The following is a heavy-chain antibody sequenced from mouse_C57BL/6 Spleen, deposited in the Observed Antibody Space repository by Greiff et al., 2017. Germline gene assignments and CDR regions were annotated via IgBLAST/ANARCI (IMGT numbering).Heavy chain of an antibody. CDR2: IYPGDGDT. V-gene: IGHV1-82*01. J-gene: IGHJ4*01. CDR1: GYAFSSSW. D-gene: IGHD1-1*01. Sequence: VQLQESGPELVKPGASVKISCKASGYAFSSSWMNWVKQRPGKGLEWIGRIYPGDGDTNYNGKFKGKATLTADKSSSTAYMQLSSLTSADSAVYFCARDYYGSSLYAMDYWGQGTSVTVSS. CDR3: ARDYYGSSLYAMDY.